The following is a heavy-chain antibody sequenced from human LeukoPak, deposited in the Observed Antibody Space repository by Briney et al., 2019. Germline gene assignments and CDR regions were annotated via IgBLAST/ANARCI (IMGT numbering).Heavy chain of an antibody. CDR3: ASANYDFWSGYQEAFDI. CDR1: GFTFSDAW. J-gene: IGHJ3*02. CDR2: IINSASYM. Sequence: GGSLRLSCAASGFTFSDAWMTWVRQAPGKGLEWVSYIINSASYMYYADSVKGRFTISRDNAKNSLYLQMNSLRAEDTAVYYCASANYDFWSGYQEAFDIWGQGTMVTVSS. D-gene: IGHD3-3*01. V-gene: IGHV3-11*04.